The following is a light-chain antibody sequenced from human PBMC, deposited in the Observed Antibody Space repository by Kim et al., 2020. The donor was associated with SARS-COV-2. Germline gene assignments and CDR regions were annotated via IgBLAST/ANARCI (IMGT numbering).Light chain of an antibody. Sequence: SASVGDRVTITGRASQSVNNYLNWYQQKPGKAPNHLIYAASNLQSGVPSRFSGSGSGTDFTLTISSLQPEDFAAYYCQQSYTSPLAFGGGTKVEI. J-gene: IGKJ4*01. V-gene: IGKV1-39*01. CDR1: QSVNNY. CDR3: QQSYTSPLA. CDR2: AAS.